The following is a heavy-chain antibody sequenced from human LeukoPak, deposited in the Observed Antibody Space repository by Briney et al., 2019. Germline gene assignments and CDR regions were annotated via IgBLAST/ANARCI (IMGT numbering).Heavy chain of an antibody. CDR2: IKQDGSEK. V-gene: IGHV3-7*05. D-gene: IGHD2-15*01. J-gene: IGHJ4*02. CDR3: AREDQPRGTFDY. CDR1: GFTFSNYW. Sequence: GGSLRLSCAASGFTFSNYWMSWVRQAPGKGLEWVANIKQDGSEKYYVDSVKGRCTISRDNAKNSLYLQMNSLRAEDTALYYCAREDQPRGTFDYWGQGILVTVSS.